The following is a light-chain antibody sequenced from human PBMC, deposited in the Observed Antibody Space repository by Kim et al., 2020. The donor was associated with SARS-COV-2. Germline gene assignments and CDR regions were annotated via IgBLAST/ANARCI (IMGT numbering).Light chain of an antibody. CDR2: AAS. CDR1: QGIGNY. J-gene: IGKJ2*01. V-gene: IGKV1-27*01. CDR3: QKYNSAPYT. Sequence: ASVGDRVTVTWRASQGIGNYLAWYQQKPGKGPDLLIYAASTLQSGVPSRFSGSGSGTDFTLTISSLQPEDVATYYCQKYNSAPYTFGQGTKLEI.